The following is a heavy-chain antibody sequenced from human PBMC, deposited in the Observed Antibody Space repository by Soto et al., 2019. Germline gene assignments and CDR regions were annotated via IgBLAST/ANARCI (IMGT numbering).Heavy chain of an antibody. CDR2: INHSGST. J-gene: IGHJ6*02. CDR3: ARVARSLIVVVITHYYYGMDV. D-gene: IGHD3-22*01. Sequence: ASETLSLTCAVYGGSFSGYYWSWIRQPPGKGLEWIGEINHSGSTNYNPSLKSRGTISVDTSKNQFSLKLSSVTAADTAVYYCARVARSLIVVVITHYYYGMDVWGQGTTVTVSS. V-gene: IGHV4-34*01. CDR1: GGSFSGYY.